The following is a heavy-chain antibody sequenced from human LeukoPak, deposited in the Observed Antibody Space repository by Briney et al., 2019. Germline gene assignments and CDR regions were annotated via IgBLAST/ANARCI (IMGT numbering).Heavy chain of an antibody. V-gene: IGHV3-30*18. D-gene: IGHD6-19*01. Sequence: GGSLRLSCAASGFTFSSYGMHWVRQAPGKGLEWVAVISYDGSNKYYADSVKGLFTISRDNSKNTLYLQMNSLRAEDTAVYYCAKDHSDSSGWYSYYYYMDVWGKGTTVTVSS. J-gene: IGHJ6*03. CDR3: AKDHSDSSGWYSYYYYMDV. CDR1: GFTFSSYG. CDR2: ISYDGSNK.